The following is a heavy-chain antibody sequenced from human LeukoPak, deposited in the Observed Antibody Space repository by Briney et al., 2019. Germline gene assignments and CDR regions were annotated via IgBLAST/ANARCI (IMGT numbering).Heavy chain of an antibody. J-gene: IGHJ5*02. CDR1: GYTFTGYY. D-gene: IGHD1-26*01. V-gene: IGHV1-2*02. Sequence: ASVKVSCKASGYTFTGYYMHWVRQAPGQGLEWMGWINPNSGGTNYAQKFQGRVTMTRDTSISTAYMELSRLRSDDTAVYYCARSGLIGSYGGRNWLDPWGQGTLVTVSS. CDR2: INPNSGGT. CDR3: ARSGLIGSYGGRNWLDP.